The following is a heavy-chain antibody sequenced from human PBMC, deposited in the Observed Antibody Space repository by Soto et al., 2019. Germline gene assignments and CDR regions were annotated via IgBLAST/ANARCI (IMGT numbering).Heavy chain of an antibody. D-gene: IGHD1-26*01. CDR3: ARDNRGSYDY. CDR2: IRNKAESYTT. J-gene: IGHJ4*02. V-gene: IGHV3-72*01. Sequence: GGSLRLSCAASGFTFSDYCMDWVRQAPGKGLEWVGRIRNKAESYTTKYAASVKHRFIISRDDSENSLYLQMNSLKTEDTAVYYCARDNRGSYDYWGQGTTVTVSS. CDR1: GFTFSDYC.